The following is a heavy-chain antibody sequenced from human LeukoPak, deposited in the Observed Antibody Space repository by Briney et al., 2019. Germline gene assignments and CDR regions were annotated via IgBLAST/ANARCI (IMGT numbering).Heavy chain of an antibody. CDR1: GFTFSDYH. V-gene: IGHV3-11*01. D-gene: IGHD2-8*01. CDR3: ARDRGYCTNGVCYLYHFDY. J-gene: IGHJ4*02. CDR2: ISTRGTTI. Sequence: PGGSLRLSCAASGFTFSDYHMSWIRQAPGKGLEWVSYISTRGTTIYYADSVKGRFTISRDNAKSSLYLQMNSLRADDTAVYYCARDRGYCTNGVCYLYHFDYWGQGTLVTVSS.